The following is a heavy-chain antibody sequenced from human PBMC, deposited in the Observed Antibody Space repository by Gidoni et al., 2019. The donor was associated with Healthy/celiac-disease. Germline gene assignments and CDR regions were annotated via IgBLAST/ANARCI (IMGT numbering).Heavy chain of an antibody. D-gene: IGHD1-20*01. V-gene: IGHV3-15*01. CDR3: TTLGITGPVISVLDV. CDR2: IKSKTDGGTT. Sequence: EVQLVESGGGLVKPGGSLRLSCAASGFTFSNAWMSWVRQAPGKGLEWVGRIKSKTDGGTTDYAAPVKGRFTISRDDSKNTLYLQMNSLKTEDTAVYYCTTLGITGPVISVLDVWGQGTTVTVSS. CDR1: GFTFSNAW. J-gene: IGHJ6*02.